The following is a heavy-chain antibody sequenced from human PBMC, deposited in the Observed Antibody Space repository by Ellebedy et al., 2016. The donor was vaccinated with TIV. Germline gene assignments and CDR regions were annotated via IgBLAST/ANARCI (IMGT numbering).Heavy chain of an antibody. V-gene: IGHV4-38-2*02. CDR1: GYFISSGHY. CDR2: IHHSGST. Sequence: MPSETLSLTCNVSGYFISSGHYWGWIRQAPGKGLEWIGSIHHSGSTYYNSSLESRVTISVDTSKNQFSLRLTSVTAADSAVYYCARDDPSGWLDPWGQGTLVTVSS. CDR3: ARDDPSGWLDP. J-gene: IGHJ5*02. D-gene: IGHD3-10*01.